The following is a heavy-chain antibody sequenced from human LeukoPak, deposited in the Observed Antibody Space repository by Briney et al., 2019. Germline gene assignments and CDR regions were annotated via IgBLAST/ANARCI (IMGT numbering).Heavy chain of an antibody. CDR1: GFTFSSYW. CDR3: ARDLGVVVPGHSDY. V-gene: IGHV3-7*01. D-gene: IGHD2-2*01. CDR2: INQDGSEK. Sequence: GGSLRFSCAASGFTFSSYWMSWVRQAPGKGLEWVANINQDGSEKYYVDSVKGRFTISRDNAKNSLYLQMNSLRAEDTAVYYCARDLGVVVPGHSDYWGQGTLVTVSS. J-gene: IGHJ4*02.